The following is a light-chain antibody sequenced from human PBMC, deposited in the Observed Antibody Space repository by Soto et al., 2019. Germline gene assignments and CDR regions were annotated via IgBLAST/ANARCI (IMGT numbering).Light chain of an antibody. CDR1: QSISSN. CDR2: SAS. V-gene: IGKV3-15*01. Sequence: EIVMTQSPVTLSVSTWERATLSCMASQSISSNLAWHQQKPGQAPRLLIYSASTRATGVPARFSGSGSGTEFTLTISSLQSEDFAVYYCQQYNTWPPYTFGQGTIVDIK. CDR3: QQYNTWPPYT. J-gene: IGKJ2*01.